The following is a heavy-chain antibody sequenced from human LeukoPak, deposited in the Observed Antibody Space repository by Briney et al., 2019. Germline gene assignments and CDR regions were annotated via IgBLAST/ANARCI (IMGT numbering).Heavy chain of an antibody. J-gene: IGHJ4*02. CDR3: ARHSSGWYRGFDY. D-gene: IGHD6-19*01. CDR1: GGSISTYY. Sequence: SETLSLTCTVSGGSISTYYWSWLRQPPGKGLEWIGYIYYSGSTNYNPSLKSRVTISVDTSKNQFSLKLSSVTAADTAVYYCARHSSGWYRGFDYWGQGTLVTVSS. V-gene: IGHV4-59*08. CDR2: IYYSGST.